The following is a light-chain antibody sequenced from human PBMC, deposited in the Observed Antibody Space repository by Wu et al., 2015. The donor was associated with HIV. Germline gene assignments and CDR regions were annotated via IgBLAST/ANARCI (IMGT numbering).Light chain of an antibody. CDR2: AAS. Sequence: DIQMTQSPSSLSASIGDTVTIHCRAGQNITDYLHWYQHRPPTAPKLLVYAASHLHRGVPSRFAGSVSGTQFTLTIAGLQPEDSGTYYCQQIYTSSWTFGRGTRLDF. V-gene: IGKV1-39*01. CDR1: QNITDY. J-gene: IGKJ3*01. CDR3: QQIYTSSWT.